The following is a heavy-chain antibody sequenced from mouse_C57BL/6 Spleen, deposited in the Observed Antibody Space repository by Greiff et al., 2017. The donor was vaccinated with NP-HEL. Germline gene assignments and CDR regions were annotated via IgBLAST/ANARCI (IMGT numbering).Heavy chain of an antibody. D-gene: IGHD2-14*01. V-gene: IGHV5-16*01. J-gene: IGHJ4*01. CDR1: GFTFSDYY. CDR3: ARGPIGYAMDY. Sequence: EVKLVESEGGLVQPGSSMKLSCTASGFTFSDYYMAWVRQVPEKGLEWVANINYDGSSTYYLDSLKSRFILSRDNAKNILYLQMSSLKSENTETYYCARGPIGYAMDYWGQGKSVTVSA. CDR2: INYDGSST.